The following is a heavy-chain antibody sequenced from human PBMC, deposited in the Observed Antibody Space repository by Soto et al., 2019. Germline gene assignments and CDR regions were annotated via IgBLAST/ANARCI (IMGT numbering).Heavy chain of an antibody. Sequence: QVQLQESGPGLVKPSETLSLTCTVSGGSISSYYWSWIRQPPGKGLEWIGYIYYSGSTNYNPSLKRRVTISVDTSKIQFSLKLSSVTAADTAVYYGAWSGYSCGSVDYWGQGNLVTVSS. D-gene: IGHD5-18*01. CDR2: IYYSGST. J-gene: IGHJ4*02. V-gene: IGHV4-59*01. CDR3: AWSGYSCGSVDY. CDR1: GGSISSYY.